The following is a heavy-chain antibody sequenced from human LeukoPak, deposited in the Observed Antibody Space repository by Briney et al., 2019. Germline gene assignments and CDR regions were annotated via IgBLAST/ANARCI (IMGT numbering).Heavy chain of an antibody. CDR3: VTPQYYDFYH. Sequence: PGGSLRLSCAASGVSFSGSAMHWVRQASGKGLEWVGRIRSKANSYATAYAASVKGRFTISRDDSKNTAYLQMNSLKTEDTAVYYCVTPQYYDFYHWGQGTLVTVSS. CDR1: GVSFSGSA. D-gene: IGHD3-3*01. V-gene: IGHV3-73*01. CDR2: IRSKANSYAT. J-gene: IGHJ4*02.